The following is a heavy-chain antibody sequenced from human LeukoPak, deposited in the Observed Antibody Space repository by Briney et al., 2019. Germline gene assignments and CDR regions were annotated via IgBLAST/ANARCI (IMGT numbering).Heavy chain of an antibody. Sequence: TGGSLRLSCAASGFTFSSYWMTWVRQAPGKGLEWVANIKQDGSEKYYVDSVKGRFTISRDNAKNSLYLQVNSLRVEDTAVYYCARDLPIWSQNYYHYMGVWGKGTTVTVSS. CDR3: ARDLPIWSQNYYHYMGV. CDR2: IKQDGSEK. J-gene: IGHJ6*03. D-gene: IGHD3-10*01. CDR1: GFTFSSYW. V-gene: IGHV3-7*01.